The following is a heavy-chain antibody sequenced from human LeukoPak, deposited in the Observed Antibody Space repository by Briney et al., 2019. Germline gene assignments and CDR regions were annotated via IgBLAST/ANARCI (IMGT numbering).Heavy chain of an antibody. D-gene: IGHD7-27*01. V-gene: IGHV3-30*04. Sequence: QPGRSLRLSCAASGFTFSSYAMHWVRQAPGKGLEWVAVISYDGSNKYYADSVKGRFTISRDNPKNTLYLQMNSLRAEDTAVYYCAKLGINYYYMDVWGKGTTVTISS. CDR3: AKLGINYYYMDV. CDR2: ISYDGSNK. J-gene: IGHJ6*03. CDR1: GFTFSSYA.